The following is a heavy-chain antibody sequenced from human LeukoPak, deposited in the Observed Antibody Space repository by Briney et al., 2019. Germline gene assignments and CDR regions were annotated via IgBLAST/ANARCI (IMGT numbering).Heavy chain of an antibody. CDR1: GYTFTNYY. V-gene: IGHV1-46*01. CDR3: ARGGDSSSAWPLDY. Sequence: GASVKVSCKASGYTFTNYYLHWVRQAPGQGLEWMGIINPSGGSTTYAQKFQGRLTMTRDTSTSTVYMDLSGLTSEHTAVYYCARGGDSSSAWPLDYWGQGTLVTVSS. D-gene: IGHD6-6*01. J-gene: IGHJ4*02. CDR2: INPSGGST.